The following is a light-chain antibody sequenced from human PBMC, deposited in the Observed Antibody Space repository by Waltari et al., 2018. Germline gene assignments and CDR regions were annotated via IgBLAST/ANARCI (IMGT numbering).Light chain of an antibody. Sequence: IQMSQSPSSLSASVGDRVTITCRASQGISSYLNWYQQKPGKAPKLLIYYANSLASGVPSRFSGSGSGTEFTLTISSLQPEDFATYYWQQGNSYPYSFGQGTKVEIK. CDR2: YAN. CDR3: QQGNSYPYS. V-gene: IGKV1-13*02. CDR1: QGISSY. J-gene: IGKJ2*03.